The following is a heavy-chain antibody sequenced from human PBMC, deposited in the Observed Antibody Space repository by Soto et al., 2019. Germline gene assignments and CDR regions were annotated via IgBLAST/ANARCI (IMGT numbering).Heavy chain of an antibody. J-gene: IGHJ4*02. CDR2: IYYTGNT. CDR3: VRGGSGYPFDY. D-gene: IGHD3-22*01. Sequence: QVQLQESGPGLVKPSETLSLTCSVSGGSPSSGSYYWSWIRQPPGKGLEWLGYIYYTGNTNYNPSLKSRATISIDSPKNQFSLKVNSVTTADTALYYCVRGGSGYPFDYWGQGTLVTVSS. CDR1: GGSPSSGSYY. V-gene: IGHV4-61*01.